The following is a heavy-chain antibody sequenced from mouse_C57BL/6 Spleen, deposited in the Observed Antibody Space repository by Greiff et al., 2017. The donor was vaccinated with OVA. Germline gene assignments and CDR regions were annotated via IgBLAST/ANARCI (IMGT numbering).Heavy chain of an antibody. CDR1: GYTFTSYW. CDR2: IHPNSGST. D-gene: IGHD2-4*01. CDR3: ARGDYDEPFDY. Sequence: QVQLQQPGAELVKPGASVKLSCKASGYTFTSYWMHWVKQRPGQGLEWIGMIHPNSGSTNYNEKFKSKATMTVDKSSSTAYMQRSSLTSEDSAVYYCARGDYDEPFDYWGQGTTLTVSS. J-gene: IGHJ2*01. V-gene: IGHV1-64*01.